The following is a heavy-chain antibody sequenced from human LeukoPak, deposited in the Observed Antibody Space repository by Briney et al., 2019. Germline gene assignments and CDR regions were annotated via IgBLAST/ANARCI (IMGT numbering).Heavy chain of an antibody. D-gene: IGHD2-15*01. CDR2: FIPMVGVE. Sequence: ASVKVSCKASGGTFSRNAISWVRQAPGQGLEWMGRFIPMVGVETYAQSFQGRVTITADRSTSTAYMELSSLRSEDTAVYYCARVQAVGVPVAIDAYYSYGMDVWGQGTAVTVSS. J-gene: IGHJ6*02. CDR1: GGTFSRNA. V-gene: IGHV1-69*04. CDR3: ARVQAVGVPVAIDAYYSYGMDV.